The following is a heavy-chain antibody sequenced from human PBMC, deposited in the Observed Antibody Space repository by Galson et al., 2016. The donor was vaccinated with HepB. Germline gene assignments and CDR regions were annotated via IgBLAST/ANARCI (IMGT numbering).Heavy chain of an antibody. V-gene: IGHV3-74*01. CDR3: AREATLAAPGYYGMDV. J-gene: IGHJ6*02. CDR1: GFTFNTYW. D-gene: IGHD6-13*01. Sequence: SLRLSCAASGFTFNTYWLGWVRQGPGKGLVWVSRINSDGSPTPYADSVKGRVTISRENAKKTLYRQMNSQSREDTAVYYCAREATLAAPGYYGMDVWGQGTTVTVSS. CDR2: INSDGSPT.